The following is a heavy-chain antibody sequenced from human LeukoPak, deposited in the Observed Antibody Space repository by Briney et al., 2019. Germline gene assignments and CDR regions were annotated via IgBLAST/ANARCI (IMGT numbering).Heavy chain of an antibody. V-gene: IGHV4-4*07. D-gene: IGHD6-6*01. CDR2: IYTSGST. CDR1: GGSISSYY. J-gene: IGHJ4*02. CDR3: ARGGYSSSSFDY. Sequence: SETPSLTRTVSGGSISSYYWSWIRQPAGKGLEWIGRIYTSGSTNYNPSLKSRVTMSVDTSKNQFSLKLSSVTAADTAVYYCARGGYSSSSFDYWGQGTLVTVSS.